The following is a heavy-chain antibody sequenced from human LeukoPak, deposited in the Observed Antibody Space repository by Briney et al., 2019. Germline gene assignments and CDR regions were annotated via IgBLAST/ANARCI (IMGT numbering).Heavy chain of an antibody. V-gene: IGHV4-61*01. CDR1: GGSVSSGSYY. D-gene: IGHD2-2*01. CDR3: ARDVRYCSSTSCLITDY. CDR2: IYYSGST. Sequence: SETLSLTCTVSGGSVSSGSYYWSWIRQPPGKGLEWIGYIYYSGSTSYNPSLKSRVTISVDTSKNQFSLKLSSVTAADTAVYYCARDVRYCSSTSCLITDYWGQGTLVTVSS. J-gene: IGHJ4*02.